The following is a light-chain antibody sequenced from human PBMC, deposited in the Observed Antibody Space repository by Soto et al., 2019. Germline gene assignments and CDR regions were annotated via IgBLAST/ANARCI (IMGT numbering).Light chain of an antibody. CDR1: QAISFY. J-gene: IGKJ1*01. V-gene: IGKV1-9*01. Sequence: IQLTQSPSSLSASVGDRVTITCRASQAISFYLAWYQQRPGRAPQLLIYAAYALQTGVPSRFSGSGSGTDFTLTITNLQPEDSGTYYCQHPTWAFGQGTTVEI. CDR2: AAY. CDR3: QHPTWA.